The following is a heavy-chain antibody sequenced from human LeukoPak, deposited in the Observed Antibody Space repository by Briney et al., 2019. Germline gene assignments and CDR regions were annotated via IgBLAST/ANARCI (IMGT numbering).Heavy chain of an antibody. CDR1: GFTFSNYW. Sequence: GGSLRLSCAASGFTFSNYWMHWVRQAPGKGLVWVSRINSDGSSTSYADSVKGRFTISRDNSKNTLYLQMNSLRAEDTAVYYCARRAGAYSHPYDYWGRGTLVTVSS. J-gene: IGHJ4*02. V-gene: IGHV3-74*01. CDR2: INSDGSST. CDR3: ARRAGAYSHPYDY. D-gene: IGHD4/OR15-4a*01.